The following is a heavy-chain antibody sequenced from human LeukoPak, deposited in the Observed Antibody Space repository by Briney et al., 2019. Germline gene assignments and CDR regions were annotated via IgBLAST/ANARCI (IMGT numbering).Heavy chain of an antibody. CDR2: IYYSGST. CDR3: ARDGGSSGYYPFDY. D-gene: IGHD3-22*01. CDR1: GGSISSGGYY. J-gene: IGHJ4*02. V-gene: IGHV4-31*03. Sequence: PSQTLSLTCTVSGGSISSGGYYCRSIRQHPGKCLEWIGYIYYSGSTYYNPSLKSRVTISVDTSKNQFSLKLSSVTAADTAVYYCARDGGSSGYYPFDYWGQGTLVTVSS.